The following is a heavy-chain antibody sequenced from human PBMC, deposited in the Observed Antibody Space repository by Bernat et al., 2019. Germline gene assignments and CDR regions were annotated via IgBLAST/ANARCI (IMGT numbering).Heavy chain of an antibody. J-gene: IGHJ4*02. CDR3: ARGQATDWNFDY. CDR1: GFTFSSYA. Sequence: QVQLVESGGGVVQPGRSLRLSCAASGFTFSSYAIHWVRQAPGKGLEWVAIISHDGTKKYYAKSVRGRLTSTRDDPKNRLDLRMNSLRAEDTALYYCARGQATDWNFDYWGQGTLVNVSS. CDR2: ISHDGTKK. D-gene: IGHD1-1*01. V-gene: IGHV3-30-3*01.